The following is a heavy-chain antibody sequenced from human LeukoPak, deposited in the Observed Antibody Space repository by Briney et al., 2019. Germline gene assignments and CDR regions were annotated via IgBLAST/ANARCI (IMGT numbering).Heavy chain of an antibody. CDR2: IYYSGST. D-gene: IGHD2-8*02. CDR3: ARRRGQSSGPSYYYFYMDV. Sequence: SETLSLTCTASGGSISSSSYYWGWIRQPPGKGLEWIGSIYYSGSTYYNPSLKSRVTISVDTSKNQFSLKLSSVTAADTAVYFCARRRGQSSGPSYYYFYMDVWGKGTTVTVSS. CDR1: GGSISSSSYY. J-gene: IGHJ6*03. V-gene: IGHV4-39*01.